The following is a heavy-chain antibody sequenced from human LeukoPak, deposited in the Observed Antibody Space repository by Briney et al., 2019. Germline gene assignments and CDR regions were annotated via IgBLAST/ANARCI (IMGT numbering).Heavy chain of an antibody. J-gene: IGHJ4*02. Sequence: GGSLRLSCAASGFTFSTYAMSWVRQAPGKGLEWVSGVNGNGGSTSYADSVKGRFTISRDNSKNTVYLQMNSLRVEDTAVYYCAKSLYGGCDYWGQGTVSPSPQ. CDR1: GFTFSTYA. D-gene: IGHD3-16*02. CDR2: VNGNGGST. CDR3: AKSLYGGCDY. V-gene: IGHV3-23*01.